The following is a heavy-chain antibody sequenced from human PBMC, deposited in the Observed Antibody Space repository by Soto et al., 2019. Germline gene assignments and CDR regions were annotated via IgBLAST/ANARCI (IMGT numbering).Heavy chain of an antibody. D-gene: IGHD1-26*01. Sequence: QVQLVQSGAEVKKPGSSLKVSCETSGGTSTIYTITWVRQAPGQGLQWMGRIVPTLRLTNYAQDFQGRLTRTADTSTSTAHMELSSLPAEDTAVYYCATEKYGAGRVGVDTWGQGTLFTVSS. V-gene: IGHV1-69*08. CDR3: ATEKYGAGRVGVDT. J-gene: IGHJ5*02. CDR1: GGTSTIYT. CDR2: IVPTLRLT.